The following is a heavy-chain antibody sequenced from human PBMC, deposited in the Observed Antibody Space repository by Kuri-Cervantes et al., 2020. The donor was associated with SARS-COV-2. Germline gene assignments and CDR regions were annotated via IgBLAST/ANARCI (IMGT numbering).Heavy chain of an antibody. J-gene: IGHJ4*02. D-gene: IGHD6-6*01. Sequence: GGSLRLSCAASGFTFSSYAMHWVRQAPGEGLEWVAVISYDGSNKYYADSVKGRFTISRDNSKNTLYLQMNSLRAEDTAVYYCARGRAARYFDYWGQGTLVTVSS. CDR2: ISYDGSNK. CDR1: GFTFSSYA. V-gene: IGHV3-30-3*01. CDR3: ARGRAARYFDY.